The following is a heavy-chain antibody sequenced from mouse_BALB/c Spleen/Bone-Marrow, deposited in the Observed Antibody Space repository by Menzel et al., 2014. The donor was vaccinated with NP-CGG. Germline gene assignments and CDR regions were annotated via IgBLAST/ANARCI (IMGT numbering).Heavy chain of an antibody. V-gene: IGHV5-9-3*01. CDR2: ISSGGSYT. CDR1: GFTFSSYA. CDR3: ARKSYYDYDGRPWFAY. J-gene: IGHJ3*01. Sequence: EVKLQESGGGLAKPGGSLKLSCAASGFTFSSYAMSWVRQTPEKRLEWVATISSGGSYTYYPDSVKGRFTISRDNAKNTLYLQMSSLRSEDTAMYYCARKSYYDYDGRPWFAYWGQGTLVTVSA. D-gene: IGHD2-4*01.